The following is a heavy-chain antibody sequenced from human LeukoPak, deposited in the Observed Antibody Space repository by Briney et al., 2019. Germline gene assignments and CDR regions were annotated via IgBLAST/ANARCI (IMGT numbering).Heavy chain of an antibody. D-gene: IGHD3-3*01. CDR2: MNPVSGNT. V-gene: IGHV1-8*01. CDR1: GYTFTGHD. CDR3: TRERIRVAGPIDAFDI. J-gene: IGHJ3*02. Sequence: ASVTVSFTASGYTFTGHDINWVRLATGQGLEWMGWMNPVSGNTGYAQKFQGRVTMTRNPAINTAYMELSGLRSDDTAVYYCTRERIRVAGPIDAFDIWGQGTTVTVSS.